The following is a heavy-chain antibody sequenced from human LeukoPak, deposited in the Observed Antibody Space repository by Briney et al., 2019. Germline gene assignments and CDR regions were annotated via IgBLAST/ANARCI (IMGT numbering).Heavy chain of an antibody. V-gene: IGHV4-34*01. D-gene: IGHD3-10*01. CDR1: GGSFSDYY. J-gene: IGHJ3*02. CDR3: TFRGGWNAFDT. CDR2: INHSGNT. Sequence: SETLSLTCAVYGGSFSDYYWTWIRQSPGKGLEWIGEINHSGNTKYNPSLKSRVTISVDTSKNQFSLNLSSVTAADTAIYYCTFRGGWNAFDTWGQGTMVTVSS.